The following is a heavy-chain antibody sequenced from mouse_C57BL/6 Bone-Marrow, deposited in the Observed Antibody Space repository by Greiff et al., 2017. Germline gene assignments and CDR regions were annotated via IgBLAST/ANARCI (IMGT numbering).Heavy chain of an antibody. CDR2: IYPGSGST. CDR3: ARRDYGSSYWYFDV. J-gene: IGHJ1*03. V-gene: IGHV1-55*01. D-gene: IGHD1-1*01. CDR1: GYTFTSYW. Sequence: QVQLQQPGAELVKPGASVKMSCKASGYTFTSYWITWVKQRPGQGLEWIGDIYPGSGSTNYNEKFKSKATLTVDTSSSKAYMQLSSLTSEDSAVYYCARRDYGSSYWYFDVWGTGTTVTVSS.